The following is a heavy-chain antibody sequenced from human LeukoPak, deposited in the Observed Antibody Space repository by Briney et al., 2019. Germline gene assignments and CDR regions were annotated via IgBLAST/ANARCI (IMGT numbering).Heavy chain of an antibody. V-gene: IGHV3-23*01. J-gene: IGHJ4*02. D-gene: IGHD5-18*01. Sequence: GGSLRLSCAASGFTFSSYAMSWVRQAPGKGLEWVSAISGSGGSTYYADSVKGRFTISRDNSKNTLYLQMNSLRAEDTAVYCCARSNTAMVFFDYWGQGTLVTVSS. CDR1: GFTFSSYA. CDR3: ARSNTAMVFFDY. CDR2: ISGSGGST.